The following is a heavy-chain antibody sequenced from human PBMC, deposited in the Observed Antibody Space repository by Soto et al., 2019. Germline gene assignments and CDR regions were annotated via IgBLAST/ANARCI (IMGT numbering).Heavy chain of an antibody. V-gene: IGHV4-34*01. CDR3: ARRSLTIFGVVTNWFDP. J-gene: IGHJ5*02. Sequence: SETLSLTCAVYGGSFSGYYWSWIRQPPGKGLEWIGEINHSGSANYNPSLKSRVTISVDTSKNQFSLKLSSVTAADTAVYYCARRSLTIFGVVTNWFDPWGQGTLVTVSS. CDR2: INHSGSA. CDR1: GGSFSGYY. D-gene: IGHD3-3*01.